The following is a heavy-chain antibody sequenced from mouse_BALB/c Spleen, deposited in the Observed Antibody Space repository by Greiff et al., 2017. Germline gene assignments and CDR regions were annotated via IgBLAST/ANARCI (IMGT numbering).Heavy chain of an antibody. V-gene: IGHV1S56*01. CDR3: ASRSLYEGYPYYCDY. CDR1: GYTFTSYD. D-gene: IGHD2-3*01. J-gene: IGHJ2*01. CDR2: LYHGDGSN. Sequence: VQLQQSGPELVKPGALVKISCTASGYTFTSYDINWVKQRPGQGLEWIGWLYHGDGSNTYNEKFKGKATLTADKSSSTPYMQLSSLSSETSAVFFCASRSLYEGYPYYCDYGGKGTTLTVST.